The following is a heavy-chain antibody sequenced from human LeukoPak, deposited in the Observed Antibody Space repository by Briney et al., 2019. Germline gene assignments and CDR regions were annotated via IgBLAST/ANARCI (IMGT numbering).Heavy chain of an antibody. D-gene: IGHD3-22*01. J-gene: IGHJ4*02. CDR1: GGSFSGYY. Sequence: SETLSLTCAVYGGSFSGYYWSWIRQPPGKGLEWIGEINHSGSTNYNPSPKSRITISVDTSKNQFSLKLSSVTAADTAVYYCARRMIVVVPDYFDYWGQGTLVTVSS. V-gene: IGHV4-34*01. CDR3: ARRMIVVVPDYFDY. CDR2: INHSGST.